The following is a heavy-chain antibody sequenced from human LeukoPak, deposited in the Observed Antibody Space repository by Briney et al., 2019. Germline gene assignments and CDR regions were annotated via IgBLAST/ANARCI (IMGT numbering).Heavy chain of an antibody. D-gene: IGHD5-12*01. V-gene: IGHV3-23*01. Sequence: PGGSLRLSCAASGFSLTNFAMSWVRRAPGKGLEWVSLIIGSSGDTFYADSVKGRFTISRDNSKNGLYLQMNSLRAEGTALYYCAKGAYDYIEMGYFDYWGQGTLVTISS. CDR2: IIGSSGDT. J-gene: IGHJ4*02. CDR3: AKGAYDYIEMGYFDY. CDR1: GFSLTNFA.